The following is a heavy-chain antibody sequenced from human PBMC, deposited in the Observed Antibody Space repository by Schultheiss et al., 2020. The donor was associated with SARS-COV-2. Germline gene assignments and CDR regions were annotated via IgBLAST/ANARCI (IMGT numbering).Heavy chain of an antibody. D-gene: IGHD6-13*01. V-gene: IGHV4-4*08. CDR2: IYTSGTT. CDR3: ARLKGSSWYGGYYMDV. Sequence: SETLSLTCTVSGGSISSYYWSWIRQPPGKGLEWIGSIYTSGTTYYNPSLKSRVTISVDTSKNQFSLKLSSVTAADTAVYYCARLKGSSWYGGYYMDVWGKGTTVTVSS. J-gene: IGHJ6*03. CDR1: GGSISSYY.